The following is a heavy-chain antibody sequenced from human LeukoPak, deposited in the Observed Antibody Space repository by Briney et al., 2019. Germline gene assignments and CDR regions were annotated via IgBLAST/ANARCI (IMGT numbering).Heavy chain of an antibody. Sequence: SETLSLTCAVYGGSFSGYYWSWIRQPPGKGLEWIGEINHSGSTNYNPSLKSRVTISVDTSKNQFSLKLSSVTAADTAVYYCARQKGGSNWFDPWGQGTLVTVSS. CDR3: ARQKGGSNWFDP. CDR2: INHSGST. V-gene: IGHV4-34*01. CDR1: GGSFSGYY. J-gene: IGHJ5*02.